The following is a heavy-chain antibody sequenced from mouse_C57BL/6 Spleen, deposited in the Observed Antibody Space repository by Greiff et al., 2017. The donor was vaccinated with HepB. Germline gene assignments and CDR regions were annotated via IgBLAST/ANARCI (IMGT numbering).Heavy chain of an antibody. V-gene: IGHV1-55*01. CDR1: GYTFTSYW. Sequence: VQLQQSGAELVKPGASVKMSCKASGYTFTSYWITWVKQRPGQGLEWIGDIYPGSGSTNYNEKFKSKATLTVDTSSSTAYMQLSSLTSEDSAVYYCARAFYYVNFLYWYFDVWGTGTTVTVSS. D-gene: IGHD2-1*01. CDR2: IYPGSGST. J-gene: IGHJ1*03. CDR3: ARAFYYVNFLYWYFDV.